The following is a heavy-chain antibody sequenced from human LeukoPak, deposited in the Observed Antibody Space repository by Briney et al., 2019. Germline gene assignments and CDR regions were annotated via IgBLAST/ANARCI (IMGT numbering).Heavy chain of an antibody. CDR2: INHSGST. CDR1: GRSFSGYY. CDR3: ARRRYFDY. J-gene: IGHJ4*02. Sequence: SETLSLTCAVYGRSFSGYYWSWIRQPPGKGLEWIGQINHSGSTNYNPSLKSRVTISVDTSENQFSLKLSSVTAADTAVYYCARRRYFDYWGQGTLVTVSS. V-gene: IGHV4-34*01.